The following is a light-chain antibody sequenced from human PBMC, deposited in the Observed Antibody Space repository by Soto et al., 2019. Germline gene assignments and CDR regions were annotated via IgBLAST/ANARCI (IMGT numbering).Light chain of an antibody. J-gene: IGKJ4*01. CDR2: GTS. CDR1: QSVSSGY. V-gene: IGKV3-20*01. CDR3: QQYGSSALT. Sequence: IVLTQSPGTLSLSPGERATLSCRASQSVSSGYLVWYQQRPGQPPRLLIYGTSNRAAGIPDRFSGSGSGTDFTLTIYRLEPEDSAVXYCQQYGSSALTFGGGTKVDIK.